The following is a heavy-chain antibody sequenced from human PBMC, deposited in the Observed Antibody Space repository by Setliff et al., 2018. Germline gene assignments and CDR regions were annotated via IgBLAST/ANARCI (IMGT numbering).Heavy chain of an antibody. J-gene: IGHJ6*02. CDR1: GLTFSSYE. CDR3: ARLYQEPLGLSTYYYYYGMDV. CDR2: ISSSGSTI. Sequence: PGGSLRLSCAASGLTFSSYEMNWVRQAPGKGLEWVSYISSSGSTIYYADSVKGRFTISRDNAKNSLYLQMNSLRAEDTAVYYCARLYQEPLGLSTYYYYYGMDVWGQGTTVTVSS. V-gene: IGHV3-48*03. D-gene: IGHD3-16*02.